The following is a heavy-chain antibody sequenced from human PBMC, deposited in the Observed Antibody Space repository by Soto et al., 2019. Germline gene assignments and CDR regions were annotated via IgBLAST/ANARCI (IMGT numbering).Heavy chain of an antibody. J-gene: IGHJ6*02. CDR2: ISNNGINK. CDR1: GFTFRTYG. Sequence: QVQLVESGGGAVQPGRSLRLSCAASGFTFRTYGMHWVRQAPGKGLEWLAVISNNGINKYYADSVKGRFTISRDNSRDTLFLQMNSLRGEDTAIYYCAKVIRADSTSSNFYYYSGLDVCGQGTTVTVS. V-gene: IGHV3-30*18. D-gene: IGHD6-6*01. CDR3: AKVIRADSTSSNFYYYSGLDV.